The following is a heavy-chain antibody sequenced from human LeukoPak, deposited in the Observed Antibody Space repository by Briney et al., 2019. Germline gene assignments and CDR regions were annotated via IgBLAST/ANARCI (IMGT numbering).Heavy chain of an antibody. Sequence: SETLSLTCTVSGDSISTYYWSWIRQPPGRGLEWIAYIHSIGNTDSNPSLKSRATLSVDTSKNQFSLKLSSVTAADTAVYYCARHVRGYELPWGQGTLVTVSS. V-gene: IGHV4-59*08. CDR2: IHSIGNT. D-gene: IGHD5-12*01. CDR3: ARHVRGYELP. J-gene: IGHJ4*02. CDR1: GDSISTYY.